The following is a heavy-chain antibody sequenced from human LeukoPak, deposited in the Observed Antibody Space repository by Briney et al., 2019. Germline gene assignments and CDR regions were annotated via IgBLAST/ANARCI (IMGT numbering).Heavy chain of an antibody. CDR3: ARGIYYNSGSHPPYLDY. V-gene: IGHV1-69*01. CDR2: IIPKFGTA. D-gene: IGHD3-10*01. J-gene: IGHJ4*02. Sequence: SVKVSCKASGGTFSRDAINWVRQAPGQGLEWMGGIIPKFGTANYAQKFQGRVTITADESTSTAYMELNRLRSEDTAVYYCARGIYYNSGSHPPYLDYWGQGTLVTVSS. CDR1: GGTFSRDA.